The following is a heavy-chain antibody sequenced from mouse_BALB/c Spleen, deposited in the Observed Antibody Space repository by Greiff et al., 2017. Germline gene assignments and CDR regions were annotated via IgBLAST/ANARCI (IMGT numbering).Heavy chain of an antibody. CDR2: ISTYYGDA. V-gene: IGHV1S137*01. CDR3: ARAGSNYAMDY. Sequence: VKLMESGAELVRPGVSVKISCKGSGYTFTDYAMHWVKQSHAKSLEWIGVISTYYGDASYNQKFKGKATMTVDKSSSTAYMELARLTSEDSAIYYCARAGSNYAMDYWGQGTSVTVSS. CDR1: GYTFTDYA. J-gene: IGHJ4*01. D-gene: IGHD1-1*01.